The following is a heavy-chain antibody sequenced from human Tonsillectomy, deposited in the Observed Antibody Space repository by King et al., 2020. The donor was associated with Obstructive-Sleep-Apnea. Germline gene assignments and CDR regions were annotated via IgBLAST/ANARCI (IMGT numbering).Heavy chain of an antibody. CDR3: ASSYSSDYYDSSGYSAY. J-gene: IGHJ4*02. D-gene: IGHD3-22*01. CDR2: ISSSISYI. Sequence: QLVQSGGGLVKPGGSLRLSCAASGFTFSSYSMNWVRQAPGKGLEWVSSISSSISYIYYADSVKGRFTISRDNAKNSLYLQMNSLRAEDTAVYYCASSYSSDYYDSSGYSAYWGQGTLVTVSS. V-gene: IGHV3-21*01. CDR1: GFTFSSYS.